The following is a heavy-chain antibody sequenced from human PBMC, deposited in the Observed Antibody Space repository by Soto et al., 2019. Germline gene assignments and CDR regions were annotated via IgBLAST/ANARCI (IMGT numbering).Heavy chain of an antibody. V-gene: IGHV3-30*18. CDR2: ISYDGSNK. CDR1: GFTFSSYG. D-gene: IGHD6-6*01. Sequence: QVQLVESGGGVVQPGRSLRLSCAASGFTFSSYGMHWVRQAPGKGLEWVAVISYDGSNKYYADSVKVRFTISRDNSKNTLYLQMNSLRAEDTAVYYCAKDPSSSPPHEDGMDVWGQGTTVTVSS. CDR3: AKDPSSSPPHEDGMDV. J-gene: IGHJ6*02.